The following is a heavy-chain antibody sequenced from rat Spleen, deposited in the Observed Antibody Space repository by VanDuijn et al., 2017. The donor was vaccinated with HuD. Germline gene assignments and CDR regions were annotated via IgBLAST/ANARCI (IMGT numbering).Heavy chain of an antibody. CDR3: TTYSNWFTS. Sequence: EVQLVESGGGLVQPGRSMKLSCAASGFTFSDFDMAWVRQAPTKGLEWVASISTGGDDTYYRDSVKGRFTISRDDEESTLYLQMDSLRSEDTATYYCTTYSNWFTSWGQGTLVTVSS. J-gene: IGHJ3*01. V-gene: IGHV5-25*01. CDR2: ISTGGDDT. D-gene: IGHD1-7*01. CDR1: GFTFSDFD.